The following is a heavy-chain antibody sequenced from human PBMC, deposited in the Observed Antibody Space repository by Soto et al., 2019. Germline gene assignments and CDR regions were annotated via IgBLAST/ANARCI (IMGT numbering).Heavy chain of an antibody. CDR3: ARDGGSYSWFDP. D-gene: IGHD1-26*01. CDR2: INPNSGGT. V-gene: IGHV1-2*02. Sequence: ASVKVSCKASGYTFTGYYMHWVRQAPGQGLEWMGWINPNSGGTNYAQKFQGRVTMTRDKSISTAYMELSRLRSDDTAVYCCARDGGSYSWFDPWGQGTLVTVSS. CDR1: GYTFTGYY. J-gene: IGHJ5*02.